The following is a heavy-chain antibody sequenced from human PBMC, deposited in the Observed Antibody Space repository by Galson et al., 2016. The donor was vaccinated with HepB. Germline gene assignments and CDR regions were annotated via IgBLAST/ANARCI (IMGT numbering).Heavy chain of an antibody. V-gene: IGHV3-7*03. D-gene: IGHD2-2*01. Sequence: YVDSVKGRFTISRDNAKKSLYLQMNDLRAEDTAIYYCARDCGSVNCYSPYYYDLDVWGQGTTVTVSS. CDR3: ARDCGSVNCYSPYYYDLDV. J-gene: IGHJ6*02.